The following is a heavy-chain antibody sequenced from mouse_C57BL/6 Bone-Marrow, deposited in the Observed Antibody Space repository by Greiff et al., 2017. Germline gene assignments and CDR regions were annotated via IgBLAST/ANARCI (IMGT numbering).Heavy chain of an antibody. CDR3: TTDSSGYGY. J-gene: IGHJ2*01. CDR1: GFNITDDY. V-gene: IGHV14-4*01. Sequence: VQLQQSGAELVRPGASVKLSCTASGFNITDDYMHWVKQRPEQGLEWIGWIDPENGDTDYASKFQGKATITADTSSNTAYLQLSSLPSEDTAVYYCTTDSSGYGYWGQGTTLTVSS. D-gene: IGHD3-2*02. CDR2: IDPENGDT.